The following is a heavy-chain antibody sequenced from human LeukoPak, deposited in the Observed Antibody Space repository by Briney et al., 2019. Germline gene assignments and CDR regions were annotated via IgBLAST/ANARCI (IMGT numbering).Heavy chain of an antibody. Sequence: PGGSLRLSCAASGFTLSSYSMNWVRQAPGKGLEWVSSISSGSTYIYYADSVKGRFTITRDNAKNSLYLQMNSLRAEDTAVYYCARDALTGDPSPDAFDIWGQGTMVTVSS. CDR1: GFTLSSYS. D-gene: IGHD7-27*01. J-gene: IGHJ3*02. V-gene: IGHV3-21*01. CDR2: ISSGSTYI. CDR3: ARDALTGDPSPDAFDI.